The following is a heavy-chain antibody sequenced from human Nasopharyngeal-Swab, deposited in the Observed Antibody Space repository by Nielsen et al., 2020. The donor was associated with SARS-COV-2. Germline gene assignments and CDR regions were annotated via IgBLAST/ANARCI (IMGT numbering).Heavy chain of an antibody. CDR1: GLTFSSYA. V-gene: IGHV3-23*01. CDR2: LRGSGEST. CDR3: ATSLGEIYRGWYFDL. Sequence: GGSLRLSCAASGLTFSSYAMSWVRQAPGKGLEWVSGLRGSGESTNYADSVKGRFTISRDNSISTMYLQMNSLRVEDTAIYYCATSLGEIYRGWYFDLWGRGTLVTVSP. J-gene: IGHJ2*01. D-gene: IGHD2-21*01.